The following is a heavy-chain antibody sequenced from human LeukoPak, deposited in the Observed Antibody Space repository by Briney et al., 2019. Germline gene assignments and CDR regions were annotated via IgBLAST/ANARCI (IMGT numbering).Heavy chain of an antibody. J-gene: IGHJ3*02. D-gene: IGHD1-26*01. CDR1: GYTFTGYY. Sequence: ASVKVSCKASGYTFTGYYMHWVRQAPGQGLEWMGWINPNSGGTNYAQKFQGRVTTTRDTSISTAYMELSRLRSDDTAVYYCARNKLVGATHTYDAFDIWGQGTMVTVPS. CDR2: INPNSGGT. V-gene: IGHV1-2*02. CDR3: ARNKLVGATHTYDAFDI.